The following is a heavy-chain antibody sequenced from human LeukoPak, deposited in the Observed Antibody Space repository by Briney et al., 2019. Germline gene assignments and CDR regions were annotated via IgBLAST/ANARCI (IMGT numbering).Heavy chain of an antibody. D-gene: IGHD1-26*01. CDR2: IYYSGST. J-gene: IGHJ4*02. CDR3: ASGGSSDY. V-gene: IGHV4-59*12. Sequence: SETLSLTCTVSGGSISSYYWSWIRQPPGKGLEWIGSIYYSGSTYYNPPLKSRVTISVDTSKNQFSLKLSSVTAADTAVYYCASGGSSDYWGQGTLVTVSS. CDR1: GGSISSYY.